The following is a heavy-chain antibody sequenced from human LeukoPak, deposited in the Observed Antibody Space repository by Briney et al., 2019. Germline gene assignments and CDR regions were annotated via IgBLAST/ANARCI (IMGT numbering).Heavy chain of an antibody. V-gene: IGHV3-20*04. D-gene: IGHD4-23*01. CDR2: INWNGGST. CDR1: GFTFDDYG. Sequence: RPGGSLRLSCAASGFTFDDYGMSWVRQAPGKGLEWVSGINWNGGSTGYADSVKGRFTISRDNAKNSLYLQMNSLRAEDTALYYCARAVVTLYYYYYMDVWGKGTTVTVSS. J-gene: IGHJ6*03. CDR3: ARAVVTLYYYYYMDV.